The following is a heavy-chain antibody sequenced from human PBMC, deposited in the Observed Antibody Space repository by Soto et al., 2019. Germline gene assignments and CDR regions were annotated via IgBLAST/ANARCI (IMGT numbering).Heavy chain of an antibody. CDR2: INRSGST. J-gene: IGHJ3*02. CDR3: ARGNYDYIWGSYRIDAFDI. D-gene: IGHD3-16*02. V-gene: IGHV4-34*01. CDR1: GGSFSGYY. Sequence: QVQLQQWGAGLLKPSETLSLTCAVYGGSFSGYYWNWIRQPPGKGLGWIGAINRSGSTNYKPSLKSRVTISVDTSKNQFSLKLSSVTAADTAVYYCARGNYDYIWGSYRIDAFDIWGQGTMVTVSS.